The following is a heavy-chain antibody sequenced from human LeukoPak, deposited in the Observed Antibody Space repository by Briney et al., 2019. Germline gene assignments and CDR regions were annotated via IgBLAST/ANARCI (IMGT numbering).Heavy chain of an antibody. CDR1: GFTFSSYW. V-gene: IGHV3-7*01. D-gene: IGHD3-9*01. CDR2: IKQDGSEK. J-gene: IGHJ5*02. CDR3: ARVSRNYDILTGYQYNWFDP. Sequence: GGSLRLSCAASGFTFSSYWMSWVRQAPGKGLEWVANIKQDGSEKYYVDSVKGRFTISRDNAKNSLYLQMNSLRAEDTAVYYCARVSRNYDILTGYQYNWFDPWGQGTLVTVSS.